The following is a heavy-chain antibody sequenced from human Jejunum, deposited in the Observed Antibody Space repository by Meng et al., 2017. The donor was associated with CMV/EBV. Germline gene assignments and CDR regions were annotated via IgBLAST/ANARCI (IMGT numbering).Heavy chain of an antibody. Sequence: SLRTSWWSWIRQSPGKGLEWIGYIHPSGTTNHNPSLRSRVIMSVDTSNNQFSLKLTSVTAADTAVYYCARDSYHYGSSTYNWFDPWGQGILVTVSS. V-gene: IGHV4-59*01. CDR1: SLRTSW. D-gene: IGHD3-10*01. CDR3: ARDSYHYGSSTYNWFDP. CDR2: IHPSGTT. J-gene: IGHJ5*02.